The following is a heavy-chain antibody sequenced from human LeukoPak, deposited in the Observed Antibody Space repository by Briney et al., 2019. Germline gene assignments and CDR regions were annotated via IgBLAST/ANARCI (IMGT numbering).Heavy chain of an antibody. J-gene: IGHJ4*02. CDR2: ISSTSNTI. CDR1: GFTFSTYA. Sequence: GGSLRLSCAASGFTFSTYAMNWVRQAPGKGLEWVSFISSTSNTIYYADSVKGRFTISRDNAKNSLYLQMNSLRAEDTAAYYCAREEGFDYWGQGTLVTVSS. V-gene: IGHV3-48*01. CDR3: AREEGFDY.